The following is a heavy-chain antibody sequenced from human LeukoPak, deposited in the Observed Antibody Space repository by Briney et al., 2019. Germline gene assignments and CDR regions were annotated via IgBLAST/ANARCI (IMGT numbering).Heavy chain of an antibody. CDR1: GFTFSSYS. V-gene: IGHV3-53*01. Sequence: GGSLRLSCAASGFTFSSYSMNWVRQAPGKGLEWVSVIYSGGSTYYADSVKGRFTISRDNSKNTLYLQMNSLRAEDTAVYYCARGPYDSSGFDYWGQGTLVTVSS. D-gene: IGHD3-22*01. J-gene: IGHJ4*02. CDR2: IYSGGST. CDR3: ARGPYDSSGFDY.